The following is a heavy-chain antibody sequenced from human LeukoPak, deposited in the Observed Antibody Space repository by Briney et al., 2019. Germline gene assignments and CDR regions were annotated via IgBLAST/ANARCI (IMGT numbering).Heavy chain of an antibody. CDR1: GFTFSNYA. V-gene: IGHV3-23*01. D-gene: IGHD2-2*01. Sequence: GGSLRLSCAASGFTFSNYAMTWVRQAPGRGLEWVSAVTASSSNTYYADSVKGRFTISRDNSKNMLYLEMSTLRVEDTAIYYCAKDRSSTTSCSNYWGRGTLVTVSS. J-gene: IGHJ4*02. CDR3: AKDRSSTTSCSNY. CDR2: VTASSSNT.